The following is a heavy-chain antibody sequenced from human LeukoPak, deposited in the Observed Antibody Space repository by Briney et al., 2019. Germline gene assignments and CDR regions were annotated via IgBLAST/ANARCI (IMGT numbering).Heavy chain of an antibody. CDR3: ASLAVTGTSYAFDI. J-gene: IGHJ3*02. CDR2: IYYSGST. V-gene: IGHV4-30-4*01. D-gene: IGHD1-20*01. Sequence: SETLSLTCTVSGGSISSGDYYWSWIRQPPGKGLEWIGYIYYSGSTYYNPSLKSRVTMSVDTSKNQFSLKLSSVTAADTAVYYCASLAVTGTSYAFDIWGQGTMVTVSS. CDR1: GGSISSGDYY.